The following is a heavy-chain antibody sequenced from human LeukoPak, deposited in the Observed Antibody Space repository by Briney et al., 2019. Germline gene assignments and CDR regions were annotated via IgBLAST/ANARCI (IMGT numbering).Heavy chain of an antibody. J-gene: IGHJ4*02. D-gene: IGHD3-3*01. CDR1: GYTFTGYY. Sequence: ASVKVSCKASGYTFTGYYMHWVRQAPGQGLEWMGWINPNSGGTNYAQKFQGRVTMTRDTSISTAYMELSRLRSDDTAVYYCARDSADLRFLEWLSIWEYFDYWGQGTPVTVSS. CDR3: ARDSADLRFLEWLSIWEYFDY. CDR2: INPNSGGT. V-gene: IGHV1-2*02.